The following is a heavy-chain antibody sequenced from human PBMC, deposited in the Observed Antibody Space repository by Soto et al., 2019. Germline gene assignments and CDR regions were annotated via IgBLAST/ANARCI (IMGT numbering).Heavy chain of an antibody. Sequence: GGSLRLSCAASGFTFSRYWMYWVRQAPGKGLEWVANIKEDGSEINYVDSVKGRFTISRDNAKNSLYLQMNRLRVEDTAVYYCASSLLRGQGTLVTVSS. CDR2: IKEDGSEI. CDR3: ASSLL. CDR1: GFTFSRYW. V-gene: IGHV3-7*01. J-gene: IGHJ4*02.